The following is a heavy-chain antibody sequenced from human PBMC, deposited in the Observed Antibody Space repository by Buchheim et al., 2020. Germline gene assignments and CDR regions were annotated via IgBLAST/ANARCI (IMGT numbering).Heavy chain of an antibody. J-gene: IGHJ3*02. Sequence: SNAWMNWVRQAPGKGLEWVGRIKSKTDGGTTDYAAPVKGRFTISRDDSKNMLYLQMNSLKTEDTAVYYCTTDSPYYDFWSGYSRWDAFDIWGQGT. CDR1: SNAW. D-gene: IGHD3-3*01. CDR2: IKSKTDGGTT. V-gene: IGHV3-15*07. CDR3: TTDSPYYDFWSGYSRWDAFDI.